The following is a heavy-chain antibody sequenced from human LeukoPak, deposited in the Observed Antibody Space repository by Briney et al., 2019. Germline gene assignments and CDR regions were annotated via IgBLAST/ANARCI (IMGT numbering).Heavy chain of an antibody. CDR1: GFTFSSYS. Sequence: PGGSLRLSCAASGFTFSSYSMNWVRQAPGKGLEWVSYISSSSSTIYYADSVKGRFTISRDNAKNSLYLQMNSLRVEDTAVYYCARDVRTIGAAPPPLDYWGQGTLVTVSS. CDR3: ARDVRTIGAAPPPLDY. CDR2: ISSSSSTI. D-gene: IGHD6-13*01. J-gene: IGHJ4*02. V-gene: IGHV3-48*04.